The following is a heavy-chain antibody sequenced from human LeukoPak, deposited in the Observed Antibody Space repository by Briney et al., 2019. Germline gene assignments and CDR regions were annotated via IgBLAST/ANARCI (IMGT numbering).Heavy chain of an antibody. CDR2: INPSGGST. CDR1: RYTFTNYY. D-gene: IGHD6-19*01. J-gene: IGHJ4*02. Sequence: ASVKVSCKASRYTFTNYYMHWVRQAPGQGLEWMGIINPSGGSTSYAQKFQGRVTMTRDTSISTAYMELSRLRSDDTAVYYCARELVRAVAGRTFDYWGQGTLVTVSS. V-gene: IGHV1-46*01. CDR3: ARELVRAVAGRTFDY.